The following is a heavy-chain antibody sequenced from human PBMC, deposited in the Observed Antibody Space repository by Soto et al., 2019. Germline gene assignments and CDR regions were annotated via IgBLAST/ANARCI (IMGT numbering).Heavy chain of an antibody. CDR1: GFTFEDDG. CDR3: VRGGRLNFDY. D-gene: IGHD3-16*01. J-gene: IGHJ4*02. CDR2: VNWNGGST. V-gene: IGHV3-20*04. Sequence: EVQLVESGGGVLRPGGSLRLSCAASGFTFEDDGMSWARQAPGKGLEWVSGVNWNGGSTGYADSVKGRFTISRDNAKNSLYLQMNSLRAEDTAFYYCVRGGRLNFDYWGQGTLVTVSS.